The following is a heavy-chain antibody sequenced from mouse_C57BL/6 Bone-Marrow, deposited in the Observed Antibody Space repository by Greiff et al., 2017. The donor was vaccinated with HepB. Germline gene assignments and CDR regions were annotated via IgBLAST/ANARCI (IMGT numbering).Heavy chain of an antibody. J-gene: IGHJ3*01. CDR3: AIIPYSNLFAY. V-gene: IGHV1-74*01. CDR2: IHPSDSDT. Sequence: QVHVKQPGAELVKPGASVKVSCKASGYTFTSYWMHWVKQRPGQGLEWIGRIHPSDSDTNYNQKFKGKATLTVDKSSSTAYMQLSSLTSEDSAVYYCAIIPYSNLFAYWGQGTLVTVSA. D-gene: IGHD2-5*01. CDR1: GYTFTSYW.